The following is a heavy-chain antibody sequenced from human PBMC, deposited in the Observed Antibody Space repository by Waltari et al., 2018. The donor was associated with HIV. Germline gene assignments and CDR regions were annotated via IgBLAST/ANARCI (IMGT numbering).Heavy chain of an antibody. V-gene: IGHV3-30*18. D-gene: IGHD2-15*01. CDR2: ISSDENYK. CDR1: GFTFSNYG. J-gene: IGHJ3*02. Sequence: QVQLVESGGGVVQPGKSLRLSCAASGFTFSNYGMHWVRQAPGKGPGWVAFISSDENYKYYADSVKGRFTISRDNTNNTVFLQMSSLRTDDSAFYYCAKDRGGSCCGAFDIWGQRMKVTVSS. CDR3: AKDRGGSCCGAFDI.